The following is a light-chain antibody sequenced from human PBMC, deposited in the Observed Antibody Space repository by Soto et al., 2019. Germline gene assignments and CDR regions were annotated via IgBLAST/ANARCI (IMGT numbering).Light chain of an antibody. V-gene: IGKV3-20*01. CDR2: GAS. J-gene: IGKJ1*01. CDR3: KQYGSSGT. Sequence: EIVLTQCPGTLSLCPGERSTLSCGASQSVSNNYLAWYQQKPGQAPRLLIYGASNRATGIPDRFSGSGSGKDFTLTISRLEPEDFAVYYCKQYGSSGTFGQGTKVDI. CDR1: QSVSNNY.